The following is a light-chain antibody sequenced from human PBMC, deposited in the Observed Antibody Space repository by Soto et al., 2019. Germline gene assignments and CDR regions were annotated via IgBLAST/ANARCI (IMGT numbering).Light chain of an antibody. J-gene: IGKJ1*01. CDR3: QQYSKWPET. Sequence: EIVMTQSPATLSVSPGERATLSCRASQSVSSNLAWYQQKVGQAPRLLIYDASTRATGVPARFSGSGSGTEFTLTISSLQSEDFAVYYCQQYSKWPETFGQGTKVDIK. CDR1: QSVSSN. V-gene: IGKV3-15*01. CDR2: DAS.